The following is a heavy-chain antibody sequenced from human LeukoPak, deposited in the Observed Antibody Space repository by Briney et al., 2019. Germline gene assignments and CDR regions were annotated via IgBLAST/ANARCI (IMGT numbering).Heavy chain of an antibody. CDR2: FYYSGST. D-gene: IGHD1-26*01. V-gene: IGHV4-59*08. CDR1: GGSISSYY. CDR3: ARLRELSHPDY. Sequence: SETLSLTCTVSGGSISSYYWSWIRQPPGKGLEWIGYFYYSGSTNYNPSLKSRVTISVDTSKKQFSLKLTSVTSTDTAVYYCARLRELSHPDYWGQGTLVTVSS. J-gene: IGHJ4*02.